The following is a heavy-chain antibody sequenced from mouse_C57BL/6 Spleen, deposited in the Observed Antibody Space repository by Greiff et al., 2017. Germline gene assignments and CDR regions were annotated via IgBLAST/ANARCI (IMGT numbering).Heavy chain of an antibody. Sequence: DVQLVESGGGLVKPGGSLKLSCAASGFTFSDYGMHWVRQAPEKGLEWVAYISSGSSTIYYADTVKGRFTISRDNAKNTLFLQMTSLRSEDTAMYYCARKDSSFAYWGQGTLVTVSA. CDR2: ISSGSSTI. CDR3: ARKDSSFAY. V-gene: IGHV5-17*01. J-gene: IGHJ3*01. CDR1: GFTFSDYG. D-gene: IGHD3-2*01.